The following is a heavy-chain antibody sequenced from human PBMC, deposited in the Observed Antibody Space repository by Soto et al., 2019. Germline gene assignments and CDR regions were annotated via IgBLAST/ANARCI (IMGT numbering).Heavy chain of an antibody. Sequence: QMQLQESGSGLVNPSETLSLTCAVSGAYVSNGGYSWSWVRQPPGKGLEWIGYMYHSGSTDYNPSLKSRVTISVDRSKNQFSLKLSSVTAADTAVYYCARGHDYGDYLEPFDYWGQGTLVTVSS. V-gene: IGHV4-30-2*01. CDR3: ARGHDYGDYLEPFDY. D-gene: IGHD4-17*01. J-gene: IGHJ4*02. CDR2: MYHSGST. CDR1: GAYVSNGGYS.